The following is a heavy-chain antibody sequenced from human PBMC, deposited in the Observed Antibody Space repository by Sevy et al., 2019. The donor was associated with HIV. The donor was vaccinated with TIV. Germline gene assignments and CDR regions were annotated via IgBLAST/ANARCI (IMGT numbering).Heavy chain of an antibody. CDR2: IIPIFGTA. V-gene: IGHV1-69*06. Sequence: ASVKVSCKASGGTFSSYAISWVRQATGQGLEWMGGIIPIFGTANYAQKFRGRVTITADKSTSTAYMELSSLRSEDTAVYYCARAPGTYYDSSGYPFDYWGQGTLVTVSS. CDR1: GGTFSSYA. CDR3: ARAPGTYYDSSGYPFDY. D-gene: IGHD3-22*01. J-gene: IGHJ4*02.